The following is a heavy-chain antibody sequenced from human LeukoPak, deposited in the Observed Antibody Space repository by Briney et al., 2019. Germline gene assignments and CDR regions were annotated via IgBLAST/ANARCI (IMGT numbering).Heavy chain of an antibody. CDR2: LSADKSQV. D-gene: IGHD3-10*01. CDR1: GYNLSAYG. J-gene: IGHJ6*03. V-gene: IGHV1-18*04. Sequence: GASVKDSCKASGYNLSAYGIGWVRQAPGQGLEWMGWLSADKSQVNYAQKFQDRVILTTDTSTNTAHMELRNLKFDDTAVYFCARVEVHPRRYFYYMDVWGKGTTVTISS. CDR3: ARVEVHPRRYFYYMDV.